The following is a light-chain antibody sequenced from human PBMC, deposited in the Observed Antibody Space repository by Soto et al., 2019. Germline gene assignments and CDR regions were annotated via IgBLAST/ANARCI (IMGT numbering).Light chain of an antibody. CDR1: SSDVGGYNY. Sequence: VLTQPASVSGSPGQSITISCTGTSSDVGGYNYVSWYQHHPGKAPKLMIYEVSNRPSGVSYRFSGSKSGNTASLTISGLQASDEADYYCNSYTASGIVFGTGTKVTVL. V-gene: IGLV2-14*01. CDR3: NSYTASGIV. CDR2: EVS. J-gene: IGLJ1*01.